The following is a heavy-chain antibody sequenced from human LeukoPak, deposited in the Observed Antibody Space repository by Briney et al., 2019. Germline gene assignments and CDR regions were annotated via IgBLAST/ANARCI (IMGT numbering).Heavy chain of an antibody. CDR1: GFTVSSNY. D-gene: IGHD4-17*01. J-gene: IGHJ4*02. CDR3: ARAKGDYVPYYFDY. V-gene: IGHV3-53*04. CDR2: IYSGGST. Sequence: GGSLRLSCAASGFTVSSNYMSWVRQAPGKGLEWVSVIYSGGSTYYADSVKGRFTISRHNSKNTLYLQMNSLRVEDTAVYYCARAKGDYVPYYFDYWGQGTLVTVSS.